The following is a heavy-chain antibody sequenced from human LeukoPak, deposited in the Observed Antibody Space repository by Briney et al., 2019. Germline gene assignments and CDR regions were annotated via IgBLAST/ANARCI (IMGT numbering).Heavy chain of an antibody. V-gene: IGHV3-23*01. D-gene: IGHD2-2*01. Sequence: GGSLRLSCASSGFTFSSCAMSWVRQAPGKGLEWVSVIGGRGIHTYYADSVKGRFTISRDNSKNTVYLQMNSLRAEDTAVYYCAKEIIPALSVYFDLWGRGTLVTVSS. J-gene: IGHJ2*01. CDR1: GFTFSSCA. CDR3: AKEIIPALSVYFDL. CDR2: IGGRGIHT.